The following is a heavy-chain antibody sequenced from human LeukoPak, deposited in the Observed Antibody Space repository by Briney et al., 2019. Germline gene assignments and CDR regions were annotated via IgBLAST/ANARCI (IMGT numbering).Heavy chain of an antibody. Sequence: GGSLRPSCAASGFTFSSYSMNWVRQAPGKGLEWVSSISSSSTYIYYADSVRGRFTISRDNAKNSLYLQMNSLRAEDTAVYYCAALLSGYYDSSGPGVLYMDVWGKGTTVTVSS. CDR1: GFTFSSYS. V-gene: IGHV3-21*01. CDR3: AALLSGYYDSSGPGVLYMDV. J-gene: IGHJ6*03. D-gene: IGHD3-22*01. CDR2: ISSSSTYI.